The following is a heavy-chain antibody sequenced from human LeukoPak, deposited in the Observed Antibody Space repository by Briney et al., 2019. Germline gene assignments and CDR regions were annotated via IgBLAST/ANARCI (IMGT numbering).Heavy chain of an antibody. V-gene: IGHV4-30-4*01. CDR3: ASQSSSYYYGSGSYYRPFDP. CDR2: IYYSGST. Sequence: SETLSLTCTVSGGSISSGDYYWSWIRQPPGKGLEWIGYIYYSGSTYYNPSLKSRVTISVDTSKNQFSLKLSSVTAADTAVYYCASQSSSYYYGSGSYYRPFDPWGQGTLVTVSS. J-gene: IGHJ5*02. CDR1: GGSISSGDYY. D-gene: IGHD3-10*01.